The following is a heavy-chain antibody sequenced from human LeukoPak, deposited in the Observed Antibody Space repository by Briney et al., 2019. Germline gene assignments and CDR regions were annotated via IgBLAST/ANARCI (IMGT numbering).Heavy chain of an antibody. Sequence: SEPLALTFTVSGCSISSYDWSWIRQPPAKGREWIGYIYYSGRTNYNPSLKSRVTISVDTSKNQFSLKLTSVTGADTAVYYCAREGGFYRPLDYSGQGTLVTVSS. CDR2: IYYSGRT. D-gene: IGHD3-3*01. CDR3: AREGGFYRPLDY. V-gene: IGHV4-59*12. CDR1: GCSISSYD. J-gene: IGHJ4*02.